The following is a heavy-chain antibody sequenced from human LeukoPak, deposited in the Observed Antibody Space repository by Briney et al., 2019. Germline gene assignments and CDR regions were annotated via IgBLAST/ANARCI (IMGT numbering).Heavy chain of an antibody. D-gene: IGHD3-3*01. Sequence: PSETLSLTCTVSGVSITSDYWSWIRQPPGKGLEWIGRIYTSGSTNCNPSLKSRVTMSVDTSKNQFSLKLSSVTAADTAVYYCARTSYDFWSGFGFDPWGQGTLVTVSS. CDR2: IYTSGST. V-gene: IGHV4-4*07. CDR3: ARTSYDFWSGFGFDP. CDR1: GVSITSDY. J-gene: IGHJ5*02.